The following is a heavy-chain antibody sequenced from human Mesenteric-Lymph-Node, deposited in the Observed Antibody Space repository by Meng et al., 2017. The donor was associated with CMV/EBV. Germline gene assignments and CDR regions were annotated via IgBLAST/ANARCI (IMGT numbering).Heavy chain of an antibody. CDR2: IIPLFGTA. Sequence: SGGSFSTYAISWVRQAPGQELEWMGGIIPLFGTANYAQKFQGRVTITADKSTSTVYMELSSLRSEDTAVYYCAREGARGPKNPFDYWGQGTLVTVSS. J-gene: IGHJ4*02. CDR3: AREGARGPKNPFDY. CDR1: GGSFSTYA. D-gene: IGHD2-15*01. V-gene: IGHV1-69*06.